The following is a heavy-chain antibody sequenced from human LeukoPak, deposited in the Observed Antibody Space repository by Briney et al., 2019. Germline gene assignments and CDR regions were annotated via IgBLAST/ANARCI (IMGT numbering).Heavy chain of an antibody. CDR3: ARAWKDRHNNWFDP. CDR1: GGSFSGYY. J-gene: IGHJ5*02. Sequence: PSETLSLTCAVYGGSFSGYYWSWIRQPPGKGLEWIGEINHSGSTNYNPSLKSRVTISVDTSKNQFSLKLSSVTAADTAVYYCARAWKDRHNNWFDPWGQGTLVTVSS. V-gene: IGHV4-34*01. D-gene: IGHD1-1*01. CDR2: INHSGST.